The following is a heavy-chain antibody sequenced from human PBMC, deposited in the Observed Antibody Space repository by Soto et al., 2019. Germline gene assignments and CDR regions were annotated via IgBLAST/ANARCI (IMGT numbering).Heavy chain of an antibody. J-gene: IGHJ5*02. CDR2: IYYSGST. D-gene: IGHD6-6*01. CDR1: GGSISSSSYY. Sequence: SETLSLTCTVSGGSISSSSYYWGWIRQPPGKGLEWIGSIYYSGSTYYNPSLKSRVTISVDTSKNQFSLKLSSVTAADTAVYYCARQGIAARPSRPGYNWFDPWGQGTLVTVSS. V-gene: IGHV4-39*01. CDR3: ARQGIAARPSRPGYNWFDP.